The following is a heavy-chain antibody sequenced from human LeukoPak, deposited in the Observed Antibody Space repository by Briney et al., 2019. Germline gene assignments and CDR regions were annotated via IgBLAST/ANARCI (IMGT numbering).Heavy chain of an antibody. CDR3: ARGWKRIKSYYYDSSGHPTYAFDI. CDR2: IYYSGST. D-gene: IGHD3-22*01. CDR1: GGSISSYY. Sequence: SETLSLTCTVSGGSISSYYWSWIRQPPGKGLEWIGYIYYSGSTNYNPSLKSRVTISVDTSKNQFSLKQSSVTAADTAVYYCARGWKRIKSYYYDSSGHPTYAFDIWGQGTMVTVSS. J-gene: IGHJ3*02. V-gene: IGHV4-59*01.